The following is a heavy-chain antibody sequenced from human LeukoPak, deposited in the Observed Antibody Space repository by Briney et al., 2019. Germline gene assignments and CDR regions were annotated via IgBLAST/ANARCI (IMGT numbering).Heavy chain of an antibody. J-gene: IGHJ4*02. CDR1: GGSMSSYY. CDR2: IYYNVKT. CDR3: ARGGWSVDY. V-gene: IGHV4-59*08. D-gene: IGHD6-19*01. Sequence: SETLSLTCTVSGGSMSSYYWSWIRQPPGKGLEWIGYIYYNVKTNYIPSLNSRVTISVDTSRNQFSLKLNSVTAADTAVYYCARGGWSVDYWGQGTLVIVSS.